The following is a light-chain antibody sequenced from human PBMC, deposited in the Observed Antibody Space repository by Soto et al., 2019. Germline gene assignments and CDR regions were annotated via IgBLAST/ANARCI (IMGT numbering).Light chain of an antibody. CDR1: SSDVGYYNF. CDR3: SSYTSSSPVV. J-gene: IGLJ2*01. V-gene: IGLV2-14*01. CDR2: EVS. Sequence: QSALTQPASVSGSPGQSINISCTGTSSDVGYYNFVSWYQQHPGKAPKLMIYEVSNRPSGVSNRFSGSKSGNTASLTISGLQAEDEADYYCSSYTSSSPVVFGGGTKLTVL.